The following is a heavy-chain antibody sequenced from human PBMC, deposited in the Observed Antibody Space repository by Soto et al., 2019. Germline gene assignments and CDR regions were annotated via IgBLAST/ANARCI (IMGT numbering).Heavy chain of an antibody. Sequence: ASVKVSWKAFGYTFGTCGFSWVRQAPGQGFEWMGWISAGNGKTRYAQKVQDRVAMTTDTSTSTAYMELRSLTSDDTAVYYCATDTAWRGHAYGCCTSWCKYGMDYWG. CDR1: GYTFGTCG. J-gene: IGHJ6*01. D-gene: IGHD3-3*01. CDR3: ATDTAWRGHAYGCCTSWCKYGMDY. CDR2: ISAGNGKT. V-gene: IGHV1-18*01.